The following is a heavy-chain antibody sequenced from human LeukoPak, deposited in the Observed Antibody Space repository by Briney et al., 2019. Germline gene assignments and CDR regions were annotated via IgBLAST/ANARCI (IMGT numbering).Heavy chain of an antibody. V-gene: IGHV3-11*04. J-gene: IGHJ4*02. CDR3: ARLKPYYDFWSGYPDY. CDR1: GFTFSDYY. Sequence: PGGSLRLSCAASGFTFSDYYMSWIRQAPGKGLEWVSYISSSGSTIYYADSVEGRFTISRDNAKNSLYLQMNSLRAEDTAVYYCARLKPYYDFWSGYPDYWGQGTLVTVSS. D-gene: IGHD3-3*01. CDR2: ISSSGSTI.